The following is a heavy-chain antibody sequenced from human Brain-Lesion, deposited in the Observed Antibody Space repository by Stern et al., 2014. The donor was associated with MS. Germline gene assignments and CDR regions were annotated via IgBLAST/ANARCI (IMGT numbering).Heavy chain of an antibody. V-gene: IGHV4-31*03. CDR3: AAIGPIREGAAFDI. CDR2: YHPRGAP. J-gene: IGHJ3*02. CDR1: GAPVTSGGYY. D-gene: IGHD5-12*01. Sequence: QVQLQESGPGLVKPSQTLSLSCTVSGAPVTSGGYYLTWILQVPVKGLVWIGYYHPRGAPSYNPPLKSRVTISVDTSENPVSLMLSSVTAADMAVYYCAAIGPIREGAAFDIWGQGTLVTVSS.